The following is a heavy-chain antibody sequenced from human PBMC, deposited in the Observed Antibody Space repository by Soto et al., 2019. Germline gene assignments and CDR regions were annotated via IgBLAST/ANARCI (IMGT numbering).Heavy chain of an antibody. V-gene: IGHV3-30*18. CDR1: GFTFSDYA. D-gene: IGHD6-13*01. J-gene: IGHJ4*02. CDR2: VSHDGRNT. CDR3: AKGGRLSLVPSAFNS. Sequence: VQLVESGGGVVQPGRSLRLSCAASGFTFSDYAMHWVRQAPGKGLEWVAVVSHDGRNTHYADSVKGRFTISRDSSKNTVSLALTSLSAEDTALYYSAKGGRLSLVPSAFNSWGQGALVTLSS.